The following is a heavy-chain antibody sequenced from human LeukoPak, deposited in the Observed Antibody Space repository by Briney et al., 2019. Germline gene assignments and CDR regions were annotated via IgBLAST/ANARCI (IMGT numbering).Heavy chain of an antibody. J-gene: IGHJ4*02. CDR2: INPNSGGT. V-gene: IGHV1-2*02. CDR3: ARGESSAYYYFDY. CDR1: VYTFTGYY. Sequence: GASVNVSCKASVYTFTGYYMHWVRPAPGQGLDWMGWINPNSGGTNYAQKFQGRVTMTRDTSISTAYMELSRLRSDDTAVYYCARGESSAYYYFDYWGQGTLVTVSS. D-gene: IGHD3-22*01.